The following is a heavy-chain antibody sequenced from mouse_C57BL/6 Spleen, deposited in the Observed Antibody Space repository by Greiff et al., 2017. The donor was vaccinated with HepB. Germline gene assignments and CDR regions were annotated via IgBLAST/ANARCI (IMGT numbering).Heavy chain of an antibody. CDR1: GYTFTSYW. CDR3: TSNPYSNYVGFAY. D-gene: IGHD2-5*01. CDR2: IYPGNSDT. Sequence: VQLKESGTVLARPGASVKMSCKTSGYTFTSYWMHWVKQRPGQGLEWIGAIYPGNSDTSYNQKFKGKAKLTAVTSASTAYMELSSLTNEDSAVYYCTSNPYSNYVGFAYWGQGTLVTVSA. V-gene: IGHV1-5*01. J-gene: IGHJ3*01.